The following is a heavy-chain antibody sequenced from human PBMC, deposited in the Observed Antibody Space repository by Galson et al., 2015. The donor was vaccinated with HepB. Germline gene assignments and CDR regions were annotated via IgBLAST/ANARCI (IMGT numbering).Heavy chain of an antibody. Sequence: TLSLTCTVSGGSISSYYWSWIRQPPGKGLEWIGYISYSGSTNYNPPLKSRVTISVDTSKNQFPLKLSSVTAADTAVYYCARAGHQVTALFDYWGQGTLVTVPS. CDR3: ARAGHQVTALFDY. CDR2: ISYSGST. J-gene: IGHJ4*02. V-gene: IGHV4-59*01. D-gene: IGHD2-21*02. CDR1: GGSISSYY.